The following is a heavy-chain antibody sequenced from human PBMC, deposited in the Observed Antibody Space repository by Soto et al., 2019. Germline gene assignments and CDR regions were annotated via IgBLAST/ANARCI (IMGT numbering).Heavy chain of an antibody. CDR3: ARGSSSSDFDY. CDR1: GFTFSSYE. Sequence: EVQLVESGGGLVQPGGSLRLSCAASGFTFSSYEMNWVRQAPGKGLEWVSYISSSGSTIYYADSVKGRFTISRDNAKNSLYLQINSLRAEDTAVYYCARGSSSSDFDYWGQGTLVTVSS. CDR2: ISSSGSTI. D-gene: IGHD6-6*01. V-gene: IGHV3-48*03. J-gene: IGHJ4*02.